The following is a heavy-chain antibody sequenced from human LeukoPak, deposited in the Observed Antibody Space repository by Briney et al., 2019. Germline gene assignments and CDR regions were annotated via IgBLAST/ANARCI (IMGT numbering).Heavy chain of an antibody. CDR2: INPSGGST. CDR3: ARAYGGNFMEKTPFDY. Sequence: ASVKVSCKASGYTFTSYYMHWVRQAPGQGLEWMGIINPSGGSTSYAQKFQGRVTMTRDTSTSTVYMELSSLRSEDTAVYYCARAYGGNFMEKTPFDYWGQETLVTVSS. J-gene: IGHJ4*02. V-gene: IGHV1-46*01. CDR1: GYTFTSYY. D-gene: IGHD4-17*01.